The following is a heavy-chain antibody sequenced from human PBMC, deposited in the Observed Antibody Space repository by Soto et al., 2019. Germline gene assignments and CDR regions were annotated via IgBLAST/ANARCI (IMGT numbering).Heavy chain of an antibody. CDR3: ARRDDSPTAEYFQH. Sequence: GESLKISCKGSGYSFTTYWIGWVRQMPGKGLEWMGIIYPGDPDTRYSPSFQGQVTISADKSTSTAYLQWSSLKASDTAMYYCARRDDSPTAEYFQHWGQGTLVTVSS. CDR1: GYSFTTYW. CDR2: IYPGDPDT. V-gene: IGHV5-51*01. J-gene: IGHJ1*01. D-gene: IGHD2-21*01.